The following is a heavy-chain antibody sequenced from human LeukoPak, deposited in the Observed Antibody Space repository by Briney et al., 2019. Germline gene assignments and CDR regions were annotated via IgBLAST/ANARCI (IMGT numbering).Heavy chain of an antibody. CDR2: TYYRSKWYN. V-gene: IGHV6-1*01. CDR1: GDSVSSNSAA. Sequence: SQTLSLTCAISGDSVSSNSAAWNWIRQSPSRGLEWLGRTYYRSKWYNDYAVSVKSRITINQDTSKNQFSLQLDSVPPEDTAVYYCARDHAKWDTAISWFDPWGQGTLVTVSS. CDR3: ARDHAKWDTAISWFDP. J-gene: IGHJ5*02. D-gene: IGHD5-18*01.